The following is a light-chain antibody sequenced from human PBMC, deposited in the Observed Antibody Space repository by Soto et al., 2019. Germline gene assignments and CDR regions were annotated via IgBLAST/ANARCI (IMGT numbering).Light chain of an antibody. CDR2: DAS. J-gene: IGKJ5*01. Sequence: EIVLTQSPATLSLSPGERATLSCRASQSVSSYLAWYRQKPGQAPRLLIYDASNRATCIPARFSGSGSGTDFTLTIHSLEPEDFAVYYCQQRSNWPPAITFGQGTRLEIK. CDR3: QQRSNWPPAIT. CDR1: QSVSSY. V-gene: IGKV3-11*01.